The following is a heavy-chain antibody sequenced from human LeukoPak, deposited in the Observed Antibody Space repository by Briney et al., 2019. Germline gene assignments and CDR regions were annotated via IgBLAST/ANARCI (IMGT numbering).Heavy chain of an antibody. J-gene: IGHJ4*02. CDR1: GYSISSGYY. V-gene: IGHV4-38-2*02. D-gene: IGHD1-26*01. CDR3: ARGKSRGSHIDY. CDR2: IYHSGST. Sequence: SETLSLTCTVSGYSISSGYYWGWIRQPPGKGLEWIGSIYHSGSTCYNPSLKSRVTISVDTSKNQFFLKLRSVTAADTAVYYCARGKSRGSHIDYWGQGTLVTVSS.